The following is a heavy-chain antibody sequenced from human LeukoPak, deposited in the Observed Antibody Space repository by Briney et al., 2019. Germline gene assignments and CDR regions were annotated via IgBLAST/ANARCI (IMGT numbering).Heavy chain of an antibody. J-gene: IGHJ4*02. CDR1: GFTFNNYW. D-gene: IGHD3-10*01. CDR2: IKHDEIEK. Sequence: PGGSLRLSCAASGFTFNNYWMSWVRQAPGKGLEWVANIKHDEIEKYYVDSVKGRFTISRDNAKNSLFLQMNSLRAEDTAVYYCAKDTITMAPDYWGQGTLVTVSS. CDR3: AKDTITMAPDY. V-gene: IGHV3-7*03.